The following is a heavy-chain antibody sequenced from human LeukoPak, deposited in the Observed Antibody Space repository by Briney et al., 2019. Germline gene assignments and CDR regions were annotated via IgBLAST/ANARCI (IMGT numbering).Heavy chain of an antibody. Sequence: GGSLRLSCAASGFTFSTYAMSWVRQAPGKGLEWVSAISGSGGSTYYADSVKGRFTISRDNSKNTLYLQMNSLRAEDTAVYYCAKDPVGATGPYYFDYWGQGTLVTVSS. D-gene: IGHD1-26*01. CDR3: AKDPVGATGPYYFDY. V-gene: IGHV3-23*01. J-gene: IGHJ4*02. CDR1: GFTFSTYA. CDR2: ISGSGGST.